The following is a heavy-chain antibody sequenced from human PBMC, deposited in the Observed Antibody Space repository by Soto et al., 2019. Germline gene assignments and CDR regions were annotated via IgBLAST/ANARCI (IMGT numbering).Heavy chain of an antibody. J-gene: IGHJ4*02. V-gene: IGHV3-74*01. CDR2: INTDGSST. Sequence: GGSLRLSCAASGFTFSSYWMHWVRQAPGKGLVWVSRINTDGSSTNYADSVKGRFTISRDNAKNTLYLQMNSLRAEDTDVYYCARVSGDGPNHPCWGQGTLVNVSS. CDR3: ARVSGDGPNHPC. D-gene: IGHD2-21*02. CDR1: GFTFSSYW.